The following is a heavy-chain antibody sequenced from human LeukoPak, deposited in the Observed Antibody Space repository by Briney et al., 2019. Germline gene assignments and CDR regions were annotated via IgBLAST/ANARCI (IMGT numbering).Heavy chain of an antibody. J-gene: IGHJ6*03. CDR1: GGSISNYH. V-gene: IGHV4-4*07. D-gene: IGHD2-2*02. CDR2: IYTSGST. Sequence: SETLSLTCTVSGGSISNYHWSWIRQPAGKGLEWIGRIYTSGSTNYNPSLKSRVTISVDTSKNQFSLKLSSVTAADTAVYYCARDSPFQYCSSTSCYTSSYYMDVWGKGTTVTVSS. CDR3: ARDSPFQYCSSTSCYTSSYYMDV.